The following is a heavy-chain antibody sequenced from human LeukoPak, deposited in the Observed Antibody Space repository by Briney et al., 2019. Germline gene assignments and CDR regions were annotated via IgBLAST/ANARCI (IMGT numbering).Heavy chain of an antibody. D-gene: IGHD3-10*01. CDR1: GFTFSSYG. CDR2: ISYDGSNK. V-gene: IGHV3-30*03. J-gene: IGHJ5*02. Sequence: GRSLRLSCAASGFTFSSYGMHWVRQAPGKGLEWVAVISYDGSNKYYADSVKGRFTISRDNSKNTLYLQMNSLRAEDTAVYYCASLTIHNWFDPWGQGTLVTVSS. CDR3: ASLTIHNWFDP.